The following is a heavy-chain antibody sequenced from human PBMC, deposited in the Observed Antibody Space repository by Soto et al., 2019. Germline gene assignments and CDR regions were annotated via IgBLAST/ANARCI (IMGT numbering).Heavy chain of an antibody. D-gene: IGHD2-8*01. Sequence: SETLSLTCAVYGGSFSGYYWSWIRQPPGKGLEWIGEINHSGSTNYNPSLKSRVTISVDTSKNQFSLKLSSVTAADTTVYYCARGRVVLMVYATPHYYYYMDVWGKGTTVTVSS. CDR1: GGSFSGYY. J-gene: IGHJ6*03. V-gene: IGHV4-34*01. CDR3: ARGRVVLMVYATPHYYYYMDV. CDR2: INHSGST.